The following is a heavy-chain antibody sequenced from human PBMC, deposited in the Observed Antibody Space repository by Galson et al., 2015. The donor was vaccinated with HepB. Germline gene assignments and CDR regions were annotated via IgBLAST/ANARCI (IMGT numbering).Heavy chain of an antibody. CDR2: ISYDGSNK. CDR1: GFTFSSYG. Sequence: SLRLSCAASGFTFSSYGMHWVRQAPGKGLEWVAVISYDGSNKYYADSVKGRFTISRDNSKNTLYLQMNSLRAEDTAVYYCARDRGYCSGGSCYQALFYWGQGTLVTVSS. CDR3: ARDRGYCSGGSCYQALFY. D-gene: IGHD2-15*01. V-gene: IGHV3-30*03. J-gene: IGHJ4*02.